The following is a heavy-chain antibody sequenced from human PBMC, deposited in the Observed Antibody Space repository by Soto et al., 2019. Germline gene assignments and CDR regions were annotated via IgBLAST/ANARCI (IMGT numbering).Heavy chain of an antibody. CDR2: ISNDESKK. D-gene: IGHD6-19*01. CDR3: ARSIAVAGLDY. J-gene: IGHJ4*02. CDR1: GFTFSTYA. V-gene: IGHV3-30-3*01. Sequence: QVQLVEAGGGVVQPGRSLRLSCAASGFTFSTYAVHWVRQAPGKGLEWVSVISNDESKKYYADSVKGRFTISRDNSNNTVYLQMNSLRAEDTAMYYCARSIAVAGLDYWGPGTLVTVSS.